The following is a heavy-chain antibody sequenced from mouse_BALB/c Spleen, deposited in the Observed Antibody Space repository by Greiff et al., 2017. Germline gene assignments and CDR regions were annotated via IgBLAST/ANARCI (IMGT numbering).Heavy chain of an antibody. D-gene: IGHD2-14*01. CDR2: IWGDGST. CDR3: ATGYDGTGPYAMDY. J-gene: IGHJ4*01. V-gene: IGHV2-6-7*01. Sequence: VQLKESGPGLVAPSQSLSITCTVSGFSLTGYGVNWVRQPPGKGLEWLGMIWGDGSTDYNSALKSRLSISKDNSKSQVFLKMNSLQTDDTARYYCATGYDGTGPYAMDYWGQGTSVTVSS. CDR1: GFSLTGYG.